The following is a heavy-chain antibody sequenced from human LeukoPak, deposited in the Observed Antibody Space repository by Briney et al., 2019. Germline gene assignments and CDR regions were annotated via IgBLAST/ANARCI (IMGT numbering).Heavy chain of an antibody. Sequence: GGSLRLSCVTSGSTVRTNYMTWVRQTPGKGLEWVSLIYHGGSTHYAESVKGRFTISRQNSKDTLYLQMNSLRPDDTAVYYCARGSYGSATSWGQGTLVTVSS. V-gene: IGHV3-53*04. J-gene: IGHJ5*02. CDR1: GSTVRTNY. CDR3: ARGSYGSATS. CDR2: IYHGGST. D-gene: IGHD3-10*01.